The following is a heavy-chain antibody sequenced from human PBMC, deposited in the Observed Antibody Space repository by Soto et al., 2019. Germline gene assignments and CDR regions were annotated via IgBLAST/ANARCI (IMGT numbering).Heavy chain of an antibody. J-gene: IGHJ5*02. D-gene: IGHD6-19*01. Sequence: SETLSLTCTVSGGSISSSSYYWGWIRQPPGKGLEWIGSIYYSGSTYYNPSLKSRVTISVDTSKNQFSLKLSSVTAADTAVYYCARHITAVADRDLYWFDPWGQGTLVTVSS. CDR2: IYYSGST. CDR1: GGSISSSSYY. V-gene: IGHV4-39*01. CDR3: ARHITAVADRDLYWFDP.